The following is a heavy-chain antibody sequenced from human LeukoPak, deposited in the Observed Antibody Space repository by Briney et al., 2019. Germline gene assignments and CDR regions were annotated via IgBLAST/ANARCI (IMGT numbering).Heavy chain of an antibody. J-gene: IGHJ3*02. V-gene: IGHV4-59*01. D-gene: IGHD4-11*01. CDR3: ARDMAKVTRLAFDI. Sequence: SETLSLTCTVSGGSISSYYWSWIRQPPGKGLEWIGYIYYSGSTSYNPSLTSRVTISLDTSKNQFSLKLSSVTAADTAVYYCARDMAKVTRLAFDIWGQGTMVTVSS. CDR1: GGSISSYY. CDR2: IYYSGST.